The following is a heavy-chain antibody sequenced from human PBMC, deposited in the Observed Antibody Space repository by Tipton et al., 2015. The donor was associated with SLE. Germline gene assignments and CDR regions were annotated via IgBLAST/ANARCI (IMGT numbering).Heavy chain of an antibody. CDR1: GFTFGDYA. V-gene: IGHV3-49*04. CDR2: IRSKAYGGTT. D-gene: IGHD2-8*02. J-gene: IGHJ4*02. Sequence: SLRLSCTASGFTFGDYAMSWVRQAPGKGLEWVGFIRSKAYGGTTEYAASVKGRFTISRDDSKSIAYLQMNSLKTEDTAVYYCTRDDHGYCTGGVCPYYFDYWGQGTLSPSPQ. CDR3: TRDDHGYCTGGVCPYYFDY.